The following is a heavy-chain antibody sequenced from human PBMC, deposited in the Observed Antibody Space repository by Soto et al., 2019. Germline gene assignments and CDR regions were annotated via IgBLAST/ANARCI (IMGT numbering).Heavy chain of an antibody. J-gene: IGHJ6*02. Sequence: EVQVVESGGGLVQXXXSLRLSCAASGFSFDDYAMHWVRQAPGKGLEWVSGISWNSGTIGYADSVKGRFTISRDNAKNSLYLQMNSLRAEDTALYYCAKSTGGTANGMGVWGQGTTVTVSS. V-gene: IGHV3-9*01. CDR1: GFSFDDYA. CDR3: AKSTGGTANGMGV. CDR2: ISWNSGTI. D-gene: IGHD2-8*02.